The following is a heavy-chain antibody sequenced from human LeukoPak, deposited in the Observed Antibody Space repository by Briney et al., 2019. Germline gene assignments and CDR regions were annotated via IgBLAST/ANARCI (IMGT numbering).Heavy chain of an antibody. J-gene: IGHJ4*02. V-gene: IGHV3-21*01. CDR3: ARDGLMYGSGSYRV. Sequence: GGSLRLSCAASGFTFSSYNMNWVRQAPGKGLEWVSSISSSSDYIYYADSVKGRFTISRDNAKNSLYLQMNSLRAEDTAVYYCARDGLMYGSGSYRVWGQGTLVTVSS. CDR1: GFTFSSYN. CDR2: ISSSSDYI. D-gene: IGHD3-10*01.